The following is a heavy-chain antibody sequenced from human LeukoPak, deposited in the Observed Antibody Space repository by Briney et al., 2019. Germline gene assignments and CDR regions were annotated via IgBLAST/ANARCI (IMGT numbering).Heavy chain of an antibody. D-gene: IGHD6-19*01. J-gene: IGHJ6*03. Sequence: GGSLRLSCAASGFTFSHYGMHWVRQAPGKGLAWLAFIQFGGTNKYYADSVQGRFVISRDTFKNTLFLQLKSLRAEDTAIYYCAKLEGSGWSGYMDVWGKGTTVIVS. CDR3: AKLEGSGWSGYMDV. CDR1: GFTFSHYG. CDR2: IQFGGTNK. V-gene: IGHV3-30*02.